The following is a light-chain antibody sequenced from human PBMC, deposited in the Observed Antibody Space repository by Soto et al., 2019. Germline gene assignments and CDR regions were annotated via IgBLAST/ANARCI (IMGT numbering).Light chain of an antibody. V-gene: IGKV3-11*01. J-gene: IGKJ5*01. CDR1: QSIHTS. CDR2: DST. CDR3: QQRNVWPPIT. Sequence: VLTQSPATLSLSPLERATRSFSGSQSIHTSLAWYQQKSGKPPRLVIYDSTLRANGVPDRFGGSRSGTEFTLTINSLEPEDFAVYYCQQRNVWPPITFGQGTRLEI.